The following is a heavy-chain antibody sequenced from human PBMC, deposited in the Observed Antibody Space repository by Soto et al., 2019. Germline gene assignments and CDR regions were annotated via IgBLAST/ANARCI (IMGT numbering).Heavy chain of an antibody. CDR3: ARDSYSSSFDRFDY. CDR2: ISAYNGNT. V-gene: IGHV1-18*04. J-gene: IGHJ4*02. D-gene: IGHD6-13*01. CDR1: GYTFTSYG. Sequence: ASVKVSCKASGYTFTSYGISWVRQAPGQGLEWMGWISAYNGNTNYAQKLHGRVTMTTDTSTSTAYMERTSLRSDDTAVYYCARDSYSSSFDRFDYWGQGTLVTVSS.